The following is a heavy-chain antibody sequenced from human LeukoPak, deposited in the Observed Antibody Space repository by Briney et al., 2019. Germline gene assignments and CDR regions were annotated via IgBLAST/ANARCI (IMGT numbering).Heavy chain of an antibody. CDR1: GGPISSTNYY. Sequence: SETLSLTCTVSGGPISSTNYYWGCIRQPPGKGLEWIGSFYYSGSTYYNPSLKSRVTMSVDRSMNQFYLRMSSVTAADTAVYYCARLNYDSGGYYGVPNWFDPWGPGTLVTVSS. V-gene: IGHV4-39*01. J-gene: IGHJ5*02. CDR3: ARLNYDSGGYYGVPNWFDP. D-gene: IGHD3-22*01. CDR2: FYYSGST.